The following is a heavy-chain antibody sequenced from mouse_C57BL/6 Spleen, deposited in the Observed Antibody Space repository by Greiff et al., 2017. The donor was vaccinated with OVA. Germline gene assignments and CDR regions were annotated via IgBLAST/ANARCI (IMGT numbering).Heavy chain of an antibody. Sequence: VQLQQPGAELVRPGTSVKLSCKASGYTFTSYWMHWVKQRPGQGLEWIGVIDPSDSYTNYNQKFKGKATLTVATSSSTAYMQLSSLTTEDSAVYYCARSGRYDYGRFADWGQGTLVTVSA. CDR1: GYTFTSYW. V-gene: IGHV1-59*01. D-gene: IGHD2-4*01. CDR2: IDPSDSYT. J-gene: IGHJ3*01. CDR3: ARSGRYDYGRFAD.